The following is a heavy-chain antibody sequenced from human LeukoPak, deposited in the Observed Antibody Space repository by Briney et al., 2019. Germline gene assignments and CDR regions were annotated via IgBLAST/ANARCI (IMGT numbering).Heavy chain of an antibody. V-gene: IGHV3-23*01. J-gene: IGHJ3*02. Sequence: GGSLRLSCAASGFTFSNYAMSWVRQAPGKGLEWLSAISGSGGSTYYADSVKGRFTISRDNSMSSLYLQMNSLRAEDTAVYYCAKDRRLGYCTSTSCASFDMWGQGTSVTASS. CDR2: ISGSGGST. CDR1: GFTFSNYA. CDR3: AKDRRLGYCTSTSCASFDM. D-gene: IGHD2-2*01.